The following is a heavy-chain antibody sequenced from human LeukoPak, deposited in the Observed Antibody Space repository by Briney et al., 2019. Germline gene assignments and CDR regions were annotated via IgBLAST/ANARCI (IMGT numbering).Heavy chain of an antibody. CDR2: IYYSGST. V-gene: IGHV4-38-2*02. Sequence: SETLSLTCSVSGSSISSGYYWGWIRQSPGKGLEFIGNIYYSGSTYYHPSLKSRVTISLDTSKNQFSLKLSSVTAADTAVYYCARGPVRLLEWLLCDYWGQGTLATVSP. J-gene: IGHJ4*02. CDR3: ARGPVRLLEWLLCDY. D-gene: IGHD3-3*01. CDR1: GSSISSGYY.